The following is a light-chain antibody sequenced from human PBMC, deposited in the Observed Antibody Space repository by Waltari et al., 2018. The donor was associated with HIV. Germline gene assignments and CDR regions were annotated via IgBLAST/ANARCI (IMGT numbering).Light chain of an antibody. Sequence: QLVLTQSPSASASLGASVKLTCTLSSGHSSYAIAWHQQQPEKGPRFLMKFNSDGSHSKGDGIPDRFSVSSSGAGRYLTISSLQSEDEADYYCQTWGTLNLVFGGGTKLTVL. J-gene: IGLJ3*02. V-gene: IGLV4-69*01. CDR2: FNSDGSH. CDR3: QTWGTLNLV. CDR1: SGHSSYA.